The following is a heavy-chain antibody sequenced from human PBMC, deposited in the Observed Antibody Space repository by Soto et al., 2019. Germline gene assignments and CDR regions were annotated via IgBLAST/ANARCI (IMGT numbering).Heavy chain of an antibody. CDR3: AKAWGAGFPYSSGWCFDY. V-gene: IGHV3-23*01. Sequence: EVQLLESGGGLVQPGGSLRLSCAASGFTFSSYAMSWVRQAPGKGLEWVSAISGSGGSTYYADSVKGRFTISRDNSKNTLYLQMNSLRAEDTAVYYCAKAWGAGFPYSSGWCFDYWGQGTLVTVSS. J-gene: IGHJ4*02. CDR2: ISGSGGST. CDR1: GFTFSSYA. D-gene: IGHD6-19*01.